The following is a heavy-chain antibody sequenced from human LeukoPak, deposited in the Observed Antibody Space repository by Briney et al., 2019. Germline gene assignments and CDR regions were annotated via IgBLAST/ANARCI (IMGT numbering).Heavy chain of an antibody. CDR1: GGSFSGYY. V-gene: IGHV4-34*01. CDR2: INHSGST. D-gene: IGHD3-10*01. CDR3: ARVFALLLWFGETHAFDI. J-gene: IGHJ3*02. Sequence: SETLSLTCAVYGGSFSGYYWSWIRQPPGQGLGWIGVINHSGSTNYNPSPTSRVPITVATATNQFSLKLNPVTAAATAVYYCARVFALLLWFGETHAFDIWGQGTMVTVSS.